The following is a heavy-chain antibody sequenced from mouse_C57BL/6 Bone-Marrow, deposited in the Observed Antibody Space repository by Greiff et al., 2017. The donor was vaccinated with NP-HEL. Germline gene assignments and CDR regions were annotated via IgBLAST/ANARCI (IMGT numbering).Heavy chain of an antibody. Sequence: EVKVVESGGGLVQPGGSLKLSCAASGFTFSDYGMAWVRQAPRQGPEWVAFISNFAYSIYYADTVTGRVTISRENAKNTLYLEMSSLRSEDTAMYYCARRGYYSSSYAMDNWGQGTSVTVSS. D-gene: IGHD1-1*01. J-gene: IGHJ4*01. CDR3: ARRGYYSSSYAMDN. V-gene: IGHV5-15*01. CDR1: GFTFSDYG. CDR2: ISNFAYSI.